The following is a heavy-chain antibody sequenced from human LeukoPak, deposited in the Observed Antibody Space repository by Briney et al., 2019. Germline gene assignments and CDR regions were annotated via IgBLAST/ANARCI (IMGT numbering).Heavy chain of an antibody. V-gene: IGHV1-69*06. CDR2: IIPIFGTA. D-gene: IGHD1-20*01. CDR1: GDTFSNYA. CDR3: ARSRDNWNDPRDAFDI. J-gene: IGHJ3*02. Sequence: GASVSVSCTASGDTFSNYAISWVRQAPGQGLEWMGGIIPIFGTAKYAQKVQGRVTITADTSTSTAYMELSSLRSEDTAVYYCARSRDNWNDPRDAFDIWGEGTKVTVSS.